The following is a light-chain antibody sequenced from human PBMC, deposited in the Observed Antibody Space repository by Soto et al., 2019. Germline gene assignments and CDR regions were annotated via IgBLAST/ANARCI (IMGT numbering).Light chain of an antibody. CDR3: QQANSFPLT. Sequence: AIRMTQSPSSFSASTGDRVSITCRATQDIGTYLAWYQQIPGKAPKLLIYDASTLQSGVPSRFSGSGSGTDFTLTISSLQPEDFATYYCQQANSFPLTFGQGTRLEIK. J-gene: IGKJ5*01. CDR2: DAS. V-gene: IGKV1-8*01. CDR1: QDIGTY.